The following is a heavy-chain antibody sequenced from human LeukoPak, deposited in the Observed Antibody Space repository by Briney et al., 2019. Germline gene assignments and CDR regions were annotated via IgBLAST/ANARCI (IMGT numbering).Heavy chain of an antibody. Sequence: GASVKVSCKASGYTFTGYYMHWVRQAPGQGLEWMGWINPNRGGTNYAQKFQGRVTLTRGTSISTAYMELSRLRSDDTAVYYCARGSIVVVPAAINYYYGMDVWGQGTTVTVSS. V-gene: IGHV1-2*02. J-gene: IGHJ6*02. D-gene: IGHD2-2*01. CDR3: ARGSIVVVPAAINYYYGMDV. CDR2: INPNRGGT. CDR1: GYTFTGYY.